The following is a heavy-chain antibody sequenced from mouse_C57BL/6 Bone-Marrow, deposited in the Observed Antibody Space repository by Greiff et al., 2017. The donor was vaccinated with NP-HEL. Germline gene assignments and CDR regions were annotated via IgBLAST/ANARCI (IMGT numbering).Heavy chain of an antibody. CDR2: IRSKSNNYAT. V-gene: IGHV10-1*01. CDR1: GFSFNTYA. D-gene: IGHD2-1*01. CDR3: VRHGNPRAMDY. Sequence: EVKLVESGGGLVQPKGSLKLSCAASGFSFNTYAMNWVRQAPGKGLEWVARIRSKSNNYATYYADSVKDRFTISRDDSESMLYLQMNNLKTEDTAMYYCVRHGNPRAMDYWGQGTSVTVSS. J-gene: IGHJ4*01.